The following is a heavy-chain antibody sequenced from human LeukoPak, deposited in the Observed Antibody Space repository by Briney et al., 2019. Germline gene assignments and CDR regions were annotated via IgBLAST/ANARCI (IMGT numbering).Heavy chain of an antibody. Sequence: SVKVSCKASGGSFSSYAISWVRQAPGQGLEWMGGIIPIFGTANYAQKFQGRVTITTDESTSTAYMELSSLRSEDTAVYYCGCDSSGYYHNNWFDPWGQGTLVTVSS. J-gene: IGHJ5*02. CDR2: IIPIFGTA. CDR1: GGSFSSYA. D-gene: IGHD3-22*01. CDR3: GCDSSGYYHNNWFDP. V-gene: IGHV1-69*05.